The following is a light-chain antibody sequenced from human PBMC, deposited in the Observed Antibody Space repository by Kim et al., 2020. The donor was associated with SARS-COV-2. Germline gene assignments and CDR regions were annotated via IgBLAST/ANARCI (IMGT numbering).Light chain of an antibody. CDR2: SNN. CDR1: RSNIGSNY. V-gene: IGLV1-47*02. J-gene: IGLJ3*02. CDR3: AAWDDSLSGNWV. Sequence: QRVTISCSGSRSNIGSNYVYWYQQLPGTAPKLLIYSNNQRPSGVPDRFSGSKSGTSASLAISGLRSEDEADYYCAAWDDSLSGNWVFGGGTKLTVL.